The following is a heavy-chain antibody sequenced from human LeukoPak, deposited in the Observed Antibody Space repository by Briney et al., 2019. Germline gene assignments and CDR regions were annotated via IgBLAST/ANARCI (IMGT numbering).Heavy chain of an antibody. CDR2: IYTSGST. Sequence: PSETLSLTCTVSGGSISSYYWRWIRQPAGKGLEWIGRIYTSGSTNYNPSLKSRVTISVDKSKNQFSLKLSSVTAADTAVYYCARGVVPARGDWFDPWGQGTLVTVSS. J-gene: IGHJ5*02. D-gene: IGHD2-2*01. CDR3: ARGVVPARGDWFDP. CDR1: GGSISSYY. V-gene: IGHV4-4*07.